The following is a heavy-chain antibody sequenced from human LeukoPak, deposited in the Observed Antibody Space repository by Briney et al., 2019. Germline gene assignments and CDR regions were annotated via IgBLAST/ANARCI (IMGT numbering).Heavy chain of an antibody. CDR2: IYHSGST. V-gene: IGHV4-30-2*01. CDR1: GGSISSGVYS. J-gene: IGHJ5*02. Sequence: SQTLSLTCAFSGGSISSGVYSWRWIRQPPGKGLEWIGYIYHSGSTYYNPSLQSRITISVDRSKNQFSLKLSSVTAADTEVYYCAREETYYYSSGSYYALAPGWFDRWGQGTLVTVS. CDR3: AREETYYYSSGSYYALAPGWFDR. D-gene: IGHD3-10*01.